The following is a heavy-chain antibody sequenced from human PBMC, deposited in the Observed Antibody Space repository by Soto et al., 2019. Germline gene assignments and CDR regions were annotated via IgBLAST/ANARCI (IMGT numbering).Heavy chain of an antibody. CDR1: GGSVSSGSYY. J-gene: IGHJ6*02. CDR2: IYYSGST. Sequence: QVQLQESGPGLVKPSETLSLTCTVSGGSVSSGSYYWSWIRQPPGKGLEWIGYIYYSGSTNYNPSLKSRVPISVDTSKNHFSLKLSSVTAADTAVYYCARDYGGNSRYYYYYGMDVWGQGTTVTVSS. CDR3: ARDYGGNSRYYYYYGMDV. D-gene: IGHD4-17*01. V-gene: IGHV4-61*03.